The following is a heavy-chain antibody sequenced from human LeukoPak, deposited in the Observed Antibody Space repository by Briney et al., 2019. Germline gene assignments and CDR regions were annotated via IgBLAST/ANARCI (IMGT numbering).Heavy chain of an antibody. Sequence: PSETLSLTCTVSGGSISSYYWSWIRQPPGKGLEWIGYIYYSGSTNYNPSLKSRVTISVDMSKNQFSLKLSSVTAADTAVYYCARGASYYGLNYWGQGTLVTVSS. D-gene: IGHD1-26*01. J-gene: IGHJ4*02. CDR1: GGSISSYY. CDR2: IYYSGST. V-gene: IGHV4-59*01. CDR3: ARGASYYGLNY.